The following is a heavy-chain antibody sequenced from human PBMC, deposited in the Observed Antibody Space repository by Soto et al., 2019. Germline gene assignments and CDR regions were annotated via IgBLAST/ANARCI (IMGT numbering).Heavy chain of an antibody. CDR1: GYSFTSYW. J-gene: IGHJ6*02. V-gene: IGHV5-51*01. CDR3: ARLDLSIAARPHYYYGMDV. Sequence: GESLKTSCKGSGYSFTSYWIGWVRQMPGKGLEWMGIIYPGDSDTRYSPSFQGQVTISADKSISTAYLQWSSLKASDTAMYYCARLDLSIAARPHYYYGMDVWGQGTTVTVSS. D-gene: IGHD6-6*01. CDR2: IYPGDSDT.